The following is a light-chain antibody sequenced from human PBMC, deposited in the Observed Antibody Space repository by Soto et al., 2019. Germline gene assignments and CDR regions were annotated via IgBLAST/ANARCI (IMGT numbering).Light chain of an antibody. J-gene: IGLJ2*01. CDR2: GNS. CDR3: QSYDSSLSGLGV. V-gene: IGLV1-40*01. CDR1: SSNIGAGYD. Sequence: QSVLTQPPSVSGAPGQRVTISCTGSSSNIGAGYDVHWYQQLPGTAPKLLHHGNSNRPSGVPDRFSGSKSGTSASLAITGLQAEDEADYYCQSYDSSLSGLGVFGGGTKLTVL.